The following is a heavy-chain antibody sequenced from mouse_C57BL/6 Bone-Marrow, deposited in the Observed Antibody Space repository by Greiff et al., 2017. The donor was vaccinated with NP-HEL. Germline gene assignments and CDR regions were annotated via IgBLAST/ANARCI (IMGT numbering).Heavy chain of an antibody. Sequence: EVKLQESGPGLVKPSQSLSLTCSVTGYSITSGYYWNWIRQFPGNKLEWMGYISYDGSNNYNPSLKNRISITRDTSKNQFFLKLNSVTTEDTATYFCAREGVYYDYDGVVYYAMDYWGQGTSVTVSS. V-gene: IGHV3-6*01. J-gene: IGHJ4*01. CDR2: ISYDGSN. CDR3: AREGVYYDYDGVVYYAMDY. CDR1: GYSITSGYY. D-gene: IGHD2-4*01.